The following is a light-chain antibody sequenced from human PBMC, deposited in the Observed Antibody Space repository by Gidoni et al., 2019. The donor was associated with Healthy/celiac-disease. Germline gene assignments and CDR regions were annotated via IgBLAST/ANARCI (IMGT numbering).Light chain of an antibody. Sequence: DIVMTQSPDSLAESLGERANINCKSSQSVLYSSNNKNYLAWYQQQPGQPPKLLIYWASTRESGVPDRFSGSGSGTDFTLTISSLQAEDVAVYYCQQYFSTPLAFXQXTKVEIK. CDR2: WAS. J-gene: IGKJ1*01. CDR3: QQYFSTPLA. CDR1: QSVLYSSNNKNY. V-gene: IGKV4-1*01.